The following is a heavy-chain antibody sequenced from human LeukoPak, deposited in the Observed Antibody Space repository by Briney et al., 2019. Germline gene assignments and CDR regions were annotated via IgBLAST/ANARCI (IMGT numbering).Heavy chain of an antibody. Sequence: GGSLRLSCAASGFTVSSNYMSWVRQAPGKGLEWVSVIYSGGGTYYADSVKGRFTISRDNSKNTLYLQMNSLRAEDTAVYYCARATYYYDSSGHDWGQGTLVTVSS. CDR3: ARATYYYDSSGHD. CDR2: IYSGGGT. CDR1: GFTVSSNY. J-gene: IGHJ4*02. D-gene: IGHD3-22*01. V-gene: IGHV3-53*01.